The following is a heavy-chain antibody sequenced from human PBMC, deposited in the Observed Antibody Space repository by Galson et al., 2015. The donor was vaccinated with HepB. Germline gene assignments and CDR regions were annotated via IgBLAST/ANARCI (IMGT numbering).Heavy chain of an antibody. V-gene: IGHV3-66*02. D-gene: IGHD2-15*01. Sequence: SLRLSCAASGFTFSSYAMSWVRQAPGKGLEWVSVIYSGGSTYYADSVKGRFTISRDNSKNTLYLQMNSLRAEDTAVYYCARDKGGYFRDYGMDVWGQGTTVTVSS. J-gene: IGHJ6*02. CDR3: ARDKGGYFRDYGMDV. CDR1: GFTFSSYA. CDR2: IYSGGST.